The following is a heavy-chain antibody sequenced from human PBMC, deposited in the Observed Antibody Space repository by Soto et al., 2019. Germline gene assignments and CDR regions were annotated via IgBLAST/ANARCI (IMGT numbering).Heavy chain of an antibody. D-gene: IGHD3-16*01. CDR3: AGARGVRWYFDI. CDR2: VDWEDDK. J-gene: IGHJ2*01. Sequence: SGPTLVNPTQTLTLTCTPSGFSLSGSGLSMSWIRQPPGKALEWLALVDWEDDKFYSTSLKTRLTISKDTSKNQVVLTMTNMDPEDTATYYCAGARGVRWYFDIWGRGSQVTVSS. CDR1: GFSLSGSGLS. V-gene: IGHV2-70*01.